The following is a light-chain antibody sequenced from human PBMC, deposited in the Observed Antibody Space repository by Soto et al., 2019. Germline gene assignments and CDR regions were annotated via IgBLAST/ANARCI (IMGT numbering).Light chain of an antibody. V-gene: IGLV1-44*01. J-gene: IGLJ1*01. CDR1: SSNIGTNV. CDR3: AAWDDSLNEYV. CDR2: GNN. Sequence: QSALTQPPSASGTPGQRVTISCYGSSSNIGTNVVNWYQHLPGTAPKLLTHGNNHRPSGVPDRFSGSKSGTSASLAISGLQPEDEADYCCAAWDDSLNEYVFGDGTKVTVL.